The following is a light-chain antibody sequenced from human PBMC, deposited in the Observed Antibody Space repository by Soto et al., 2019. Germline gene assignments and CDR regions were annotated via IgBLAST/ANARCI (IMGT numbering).Light chain of an antibody. CDR3: CSYAGTNTFV. V-gene: IGLV2-23*01. Sequence: QSVLTQPASVSGSPGQSITISCTGTSSDVGSYNLVSRYQQHPGKAPKLMIYEGNKRPSGVSNRFSGSKSANTASLTISGLQTEDEADYYCCSYAGTNTFVFGTGTKVTVL. CDR1: SSDVGSYNL. J-gene: IGLJ1*01. CDR2: EGN.